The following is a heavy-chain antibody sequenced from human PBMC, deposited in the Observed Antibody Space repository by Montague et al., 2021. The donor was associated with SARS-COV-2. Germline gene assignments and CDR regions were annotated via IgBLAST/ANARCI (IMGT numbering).Heavy chain of an antibody. J-gene: IGHJ3*02. V-gene: IGHV4-34*01. D-gene: IGHD3-3*01. CDR3: ARGQVTVFGVLIMLPAAGPFDI. CDR1: GGSFSDYY. CDR2: INHSGSS. Sequence: SETLSLTCAVYGGSFSDYYWTWIRQSPGKGLEWIGEINHSGSSNYNPSLKNRVTISVDKSKNQISLKLTSVTAADTATYYCARGQVTVFGVLIMLPAAGPFDIWGQGTMVTVSS.